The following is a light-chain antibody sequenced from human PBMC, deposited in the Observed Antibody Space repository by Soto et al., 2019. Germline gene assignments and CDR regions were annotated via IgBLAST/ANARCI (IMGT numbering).Light chain of an antibody. V-gene: IGLV3-21*02. CDR2: DDT. Sequence: SYELTQPPSVSVAPGQTARVAFGVNIIGTERVNNIGSKSVHWYQQKPGQAPLLVLYDDTDRPSGIPERFSGSKSGNTATLTITRVEAGDEADFYCQVWDSSSDLYVVFGGGTKVTVL. J-gene: IGLJ2*01. CDR1: IIGTERVNNIGSKS. CDR3: QVWDSSSDLYVV.